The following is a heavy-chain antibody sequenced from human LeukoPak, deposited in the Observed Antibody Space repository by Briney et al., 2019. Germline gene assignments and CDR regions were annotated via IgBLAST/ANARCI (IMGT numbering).Heavy chain of an antibody. V-gene: IGHV3-72*01. CDR3: ARAKRYCSGRNCYSVPDY. CDR1: GFTFSDHY. J-gene: IGHJ4*02. Sequence: GGSLRLSCAASGFTFSDHYRDWVRQAPGKGLEWVGRTRNRANSYTTEYAASGKGRFTDSRHHFKNPLYLQMNSVKTEDTAVYYCARAKRYCSGRNCYSVPDYWRQGTVVTVPS. D-gene: IGHD2-15*01. CDR2: TRNRANSYTT.